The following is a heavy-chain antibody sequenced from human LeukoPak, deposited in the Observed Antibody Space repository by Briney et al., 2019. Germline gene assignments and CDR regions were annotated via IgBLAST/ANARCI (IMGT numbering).Heavy chain of an antibody. D-gene: IGHD5-18*01. CDR3: ARGGAMENYYYYGMDV. CDR2: IISILGIT. CDR1: RGTLRRYA. Sequence: SVKLSCKVSRGTLRRYAIRCARQAPRQGCEWRGRIISILGITIYAQKFQGRVTITTDKSTSTAYMELRSLRSKDTDVYYCARGGAMENYYYYGMDVWGQGTTVTVSS. V-gene: IGHV1-69*04. J-gene: IGHJ6*02.